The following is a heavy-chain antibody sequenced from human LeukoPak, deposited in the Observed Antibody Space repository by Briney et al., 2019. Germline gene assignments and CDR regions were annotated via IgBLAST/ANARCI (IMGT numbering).Heavy chain of an antibody. V-gene: IGHV3-21*01. CDR1: GFTFSTYT. J-gene: IGHJ4*02. D-gene: IGHD5-18*01. CDR3: ARGAYSFGPDDY. Sequence: GGSLRLSCAASGFTFSTYTMSWVRQVPGKGLEWVSSISGSGSDIYYADSVKGRLTVSRDNAKNSLYLQMNSLSAEDTAVYYCARGAYSFGPDDYWGQGTLVTVSS. CDR2: ISGSGSDI.